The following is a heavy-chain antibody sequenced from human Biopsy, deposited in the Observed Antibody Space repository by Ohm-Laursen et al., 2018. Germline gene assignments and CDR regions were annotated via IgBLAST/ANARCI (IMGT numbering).Heavy chain of an antibody. Sequence: SLRLSCTASGLTFTSYAMHWVRQAPGKGLEWVAAIWYDGSNKNYADSVKGRFTISRDNSKNTLYLQMNSLRGEDTAVYYCAKCMTGGSNYYFHHCGQGTLVTVSS. CDR1: GLTFTSYA. D-gene: IGHD2-8*01. J-gene: IGHJ4*02. CDR3: AKCMTGGSNYYFHH. CDR2: IWYDGSNK. V-gene: IGHV3-33*06.